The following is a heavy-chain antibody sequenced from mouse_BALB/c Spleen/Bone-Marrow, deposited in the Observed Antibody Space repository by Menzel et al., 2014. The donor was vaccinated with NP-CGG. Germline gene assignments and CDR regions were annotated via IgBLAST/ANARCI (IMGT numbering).Heavy chain of an antibody. CDR3: ARDYGNYGFAY. CDR2: ISSGGSYT. V-gene: IGHV5-9-1*01. D-gene: IGHD2-1*01. Sequence: EVKLVESGGGLVKPGGSLKLSCAASGFTFSSYAMSWVRPTPEKRLEWVAAISSGGSYTYYPDSVKGRFTISRDSAKNTLYLQMSSLRSEDTAMYYCARDYGNYGFAYWGQGTLVTVSA. J-gene: IGHJ3*01. CDR1: GFTFSSYA.